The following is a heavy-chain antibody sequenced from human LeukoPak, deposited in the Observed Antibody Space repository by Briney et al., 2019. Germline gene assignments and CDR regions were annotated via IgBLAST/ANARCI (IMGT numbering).Heavy chain of an antibody. J-gene: IGHJ4*02. V-gene: IGHV1-69*13. D-gene: IGHD3-22*01. Sequence: ASVKVSCKASGGTFSSYAISWVRQAPGQGLEWMGGIIPIFGTANYAQKFQGRVTITADESTSTAYMELSSLRSEDTAVYYCARARSYYDSSGYSLLCPFDYWGQGTLVTVSS. CDR2: IIPIFGTA. CDR3: ARARSYYDSSGYSLLCPFDY. CDR1: GGTFSSYA.